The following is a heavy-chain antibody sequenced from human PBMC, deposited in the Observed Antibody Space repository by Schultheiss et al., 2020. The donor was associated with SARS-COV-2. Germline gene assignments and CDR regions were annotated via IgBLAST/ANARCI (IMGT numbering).Heavy chain of an antibody. CDR3: ARDRTRTYYYDSSALRGGTFDY. Sequence: GESLKISCAASGFTFSDYYMSWIRQAPGKGLEWVANIKQDGSEKYYVDSVKGRFTISRDNAKNSLYLQMNSLRAEDTAVYYCARDRTRTYYYDSSALRGGTFDYWGQGTLVTVSS. CDR1: GFTFSDYY. CDR2: IKQDGSEK. D-gene: IGHD3-22*01. J-gene: IGHJ4*02. V-gene: IGHV3-7*03.